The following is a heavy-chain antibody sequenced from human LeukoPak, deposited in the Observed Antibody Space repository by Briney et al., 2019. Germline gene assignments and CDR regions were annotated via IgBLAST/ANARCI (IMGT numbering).Heavy chain of an antibody. CDR3: ARATMVRGVIRGNIDY. Sequence: GESLKISCKGSGYSFTSYWIGWVRQMPGKGLEWMGIIYPGDSDTRYSPSFQGQVTISADKSISTAYLQWSSQKASDTAMYYCARATMVRGVIRGNIDYWGQGTLVTVSS. J-gene: IGHJ4*02. D-gene: IGHD3-10*01. CDR2: IYPGDSDT. CDR1: GYSFTSYW. V-gene: IGHV5-51*01.